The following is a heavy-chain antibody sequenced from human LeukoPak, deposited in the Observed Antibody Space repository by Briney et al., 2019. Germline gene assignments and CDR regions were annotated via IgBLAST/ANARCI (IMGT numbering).Heavy chain of an antibody. CDR3: ARGFRDTAMFLDY. CDR1: GVTFSAYE. Sequence: PGGSLRLSCAASGVTFSAYERNWVGQAPGKGLEWLACISGTGTPVYYADSVKGRFTISRDNARNSVYLQMTSLRAEDTGIYYCARGFRDTAMFLDYWGQGTLVTVSS. V-gene: IGHV3-48*03. D-gene: IGHD5-18*01. J-gene: IGHJ4*02. CDR2: ISGTGTPV.